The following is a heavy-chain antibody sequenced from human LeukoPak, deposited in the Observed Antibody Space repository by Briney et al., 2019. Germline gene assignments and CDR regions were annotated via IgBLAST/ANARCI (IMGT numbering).Heavy chain of an antibody. Sequence: SETLSLTYTVSGGSISSYYWSWIRQPAGKGLEWIGRIYTSGSTNYNPSLKSRVTMSVDTSKNQFSLKLSSVTAADTAVYYCARDSDIVVVPAAFSWFDPWGQGTLVTVSS. CDR3: ARDSDIVVVPAAFSWFDP. CDR1: GGSISSYY. J-gene: IGHJ5*02. CDR2: IYTSGST. D-gene: IGHD2-2*01. V-gene: IGHV4-4*07.